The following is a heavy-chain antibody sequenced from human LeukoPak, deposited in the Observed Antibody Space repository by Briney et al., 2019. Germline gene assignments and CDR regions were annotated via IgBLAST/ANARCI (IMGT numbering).Heavy chain of an antibody. V-gene: IGHV4-39*01. CDR1: GASISSSNYY. J-gene: IGHJ4*02. D-gene: IGHD6-13*01. CDR3: ARAVAGAFDY. Sequence: SETLSLTCTASGASISSSNYYWGWIRQPPGKGLEWIGSIYYSGSTYYNPSLKSRVTMSVDTSKNQFSLKLSSVTAADTAVYYCARAVAGAFDYWGQGTLVTVSS. CDR2: IYYSGST.